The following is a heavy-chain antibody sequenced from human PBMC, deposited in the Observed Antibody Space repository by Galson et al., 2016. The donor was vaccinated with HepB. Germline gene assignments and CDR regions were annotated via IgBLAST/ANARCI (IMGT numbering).Heavy chain of an antibody. J-gene: IGHJ6*02. CDR2: MSYDGSNK. Sequence: SLRLSCAASGFIFSHYAMHWVRQAPGKGLEWLAVMSYDGSNKDYVDSAKGRFTISRDNSKNTIYLQMNSLRAEETAVYHCARESWYYDSNINKYYYGMDVWGQGTTVTVSS. CDR3: ARESWYYDSNINKYYYGMDV. V-gene: IGHV3-30*04. CDR1: GFIFSHYA. D-gene: IGHD3-22*01.